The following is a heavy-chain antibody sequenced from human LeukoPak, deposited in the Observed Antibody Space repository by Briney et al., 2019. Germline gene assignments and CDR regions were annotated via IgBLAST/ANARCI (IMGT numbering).Heavy chain of an antibody. V-gene: IGHV3-53*01. CDR3: ARDRDSGCRLCDY. CDR1: GFTVSSNY. Sequence: GGSLRLSCAASGFTVSSNYMSWVRQAPGKGLEWVSVIYSGGSTYYADSVKGRFTISRDNSKNTLYLQMNSLRAEDTAVYYCARDRDSGCRLCDYWVQGTLVNVSS. J-gene: IGHJ4*02. D-gene: IGHD1-26*01. CDR2: IYSGGST.